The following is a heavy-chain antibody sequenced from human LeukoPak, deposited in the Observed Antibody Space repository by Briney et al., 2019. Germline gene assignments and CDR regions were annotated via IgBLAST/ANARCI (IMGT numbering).Heavy chain of an antibody. CDR2: ISSSGSTI. J-gene: IGHJ6*03. CDR1: GFTFSSYE. V-gene: IGHV3-48*03. Sequence: GGSLRLSCAASGFTFSSYEMNWVRQAPGKGLEWVSYISSSGSTIYYADSVKGRFTISRDNSKNTLYLQMNSLRAADTAVYYCARGRKTMVRGVISSSSLYYYSYYMDVWGKGTTVTVSS. CDR3: ARGRKTMVRGVISSSSLYYYSYYMDV. D-gene: IGHD3-10*01.